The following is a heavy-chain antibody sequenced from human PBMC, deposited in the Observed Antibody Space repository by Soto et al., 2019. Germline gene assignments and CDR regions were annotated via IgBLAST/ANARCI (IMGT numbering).Heavy chain of an antibody. J-gene: IGHJ4*02. CDR3: VKCGLNCRPGPDF. D-gene: IGHD2-21*01. Sequence: EVQLLESGGGLVQPGGSLRLSCAGTGFIFSDYDMGWVRQAPGKGPEWVSAFSHSGGGASDVDSVKGWFTTSRDNYRGTLYLQMNSLRAGDTAIYYCVKCGLNCRPGPDFCGQGTLGTVSP. CDR1: GFIFSDYD. V-gene: IGHV3-23*01. CDR2: FSHSGGGA.